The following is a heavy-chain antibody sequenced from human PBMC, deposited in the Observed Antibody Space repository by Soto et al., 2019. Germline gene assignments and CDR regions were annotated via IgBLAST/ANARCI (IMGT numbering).Heavy chain of an antibody. Sequence: PASGLTFSSYGMHWVRQAPGKGLEWVAHISYDGSNEHYVDSVKGRFTISRDNSKNTLYLQMTSLRAEDTAVYYCAEDSYYHGRIGYYMFDYWGQGTLVTVSS. V-gene: IGHV3-30*18. CDR3: AEDSYYHGRIGYYMFDY. D-gene: IGHD3-22*01. CDR1: GLTFSSYG. J-gene: IGHJ4*02. CDR2: ISYDGSNE.